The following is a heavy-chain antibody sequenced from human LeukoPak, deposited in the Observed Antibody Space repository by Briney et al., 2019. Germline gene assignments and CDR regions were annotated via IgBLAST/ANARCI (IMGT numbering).Heavy chain of an antibody. CDR3: ARGQWLVHYYYYGMDV. D-gene: IGHD6-19*01. CDR1: GGSFIGYY. CDR2: INHSGST. J-gene: IGHJ6*04. V-gene: IGHV4-34*01. Sequence: PSETLSLTCAVYGGSFIGYYWSGIRQPPGKGLEWIGEINHSGSTNYNPSLKSRVTISVDTSKNQFSLKLSSVTAADTAVYYCARGQWLVHYYYYGMDVWGKGTTVTVSS.